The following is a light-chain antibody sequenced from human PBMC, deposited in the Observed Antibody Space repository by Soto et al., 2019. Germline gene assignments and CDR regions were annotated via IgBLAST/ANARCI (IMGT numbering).Light chain of an antibody. CDR2: RND. CDR3: AVWDDSLNGSVA. Sequence: QSVLTQPPSASGTPGQRVTISCSGSRSNIGSNTVNWYQQLPGTAPKLLIYRNDQRPSGVPDRFSGSKSGTSASLAISGLRSEDEADYYCAVWDDSLNGSVAFGGGTKLTVL. CDR1: RSNIGSNT. V-gene: IGLV1-44*01. J-gene: IGLJ2*01.